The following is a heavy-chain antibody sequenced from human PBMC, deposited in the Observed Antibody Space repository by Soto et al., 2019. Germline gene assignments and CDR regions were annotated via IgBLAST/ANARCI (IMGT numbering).Heavy chain of an antibody. CDR2: IYNTGST. CDR3: ARQTTVTTSFEY. Sequence: QVQLQESGPGLVKPSQTLSLTCTVSGGSISSGGYYWSWIRLHPGKGLEWIGNIYNTGSTYYSPSLKSRVIISVDTSKNQFSLKLTSVTAADTAVYYCARQTTVTTSFEYWGQGTLVTVSS. CDR1: GGSISSGGYY. J-gene: IGHJ4*02. V-gene: IGHV4-31*03. D-gene: IGHD4-17*01.